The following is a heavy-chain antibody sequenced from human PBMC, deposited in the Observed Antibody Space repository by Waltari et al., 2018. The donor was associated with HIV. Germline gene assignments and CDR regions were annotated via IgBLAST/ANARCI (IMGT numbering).Heavy chain of an antibody. CDR3: ARESITGTTFGY. J-gene: IGHJ4*02. D-gene: IGHD1-7*01. CDR1: VGSISRGGYY. CDR2: IYYSGST. V-gene: IGHV4-31*03. Sequence: QVQLQESGPGLVKPSQTLSLTCTVSVGSISRGGYYWSWIRQHPGKGLEWIGYIYYSGSTYDNPSLKSRVTISVDTSKNQFSLKLSSVTAADTAVYYCARESITGTTFGYWGQGTLVTVSS.